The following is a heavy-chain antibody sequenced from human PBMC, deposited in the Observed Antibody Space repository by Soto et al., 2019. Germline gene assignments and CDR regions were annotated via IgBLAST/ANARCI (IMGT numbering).Heavy chain of an antibody. V-gene: IGHV1-69*01. J-gene: IGHJ5*02. CDR1: GGTFSSYA. Sequence: QVQLVQSGAEVKKPGSSVKVSCKASGGTFSSYAISWVRQAPGQGLEWMGGIIPIFGTANYEQKFQGRVTITADESTSTAYMELSSLRSEDTDVYYCARGGAMTVATINNWFDPWGQGTLVTVSS. CDR3: ARGGAMTVATINNWFDP. D-gene: IGHD5-12*01. CDR2: IIPIFGTA.